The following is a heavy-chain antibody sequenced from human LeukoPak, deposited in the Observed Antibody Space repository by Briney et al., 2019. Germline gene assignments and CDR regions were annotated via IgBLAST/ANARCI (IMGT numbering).Heavy chain of an antibody. J-gene: IGHJ1*01. CDR2: ISDSGGST. Sequence: GGSLRLSCTASGFTFSSYAMSWVRQAPGKGLEWVSAISDSGGSTYYADSVKGRFTISRDNAKNSLYLQMNSLRAEDTAVYYCATYSSLNRREFQFWGQGTLLTVSS. CDR1: GFTFSSYA. D-gene: IGHD3-22*01. V-gene: IGHV3-23*01. CDR3: ATYSSLNRREFQF.